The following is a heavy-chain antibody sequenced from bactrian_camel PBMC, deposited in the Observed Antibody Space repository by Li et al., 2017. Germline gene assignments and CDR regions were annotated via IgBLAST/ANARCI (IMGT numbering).Heavy chain of an antibody. CDR3: ASVWAAGAMAWSLGFGFTS. J-gene: IGHJ6*01. D-gene: IGHD1*01. Sequence: HVQLVESGGGSAQPGESLKLSCTGPGLAFATCDLDWYRQAAGKTREWLARLVVGGRTTYSDSVKGRFATSRDNAKNTVYLEMNSLESEDTALYSCASVWAAGAMAWSLGFGFTSWGQGTQVTVS. V-gene: IGHV3S53*01. CDR2: LVVGGRT. CDR1: GLAFATCD.